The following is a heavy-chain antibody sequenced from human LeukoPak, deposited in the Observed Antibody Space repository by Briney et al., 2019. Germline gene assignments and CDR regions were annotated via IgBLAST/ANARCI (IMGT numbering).Heavy chain of an antibody. D-gene: IGHD3-22*01. J-gene: IGHJ4*02. V-gene: IGHV6-1*01. Sequence: SQTLSLTCAISGDSVSSNSVAWNWIRQSPSRGLEWLGRTYYRSKWYNDYAVSVKSRIAINPDTSKNQFSLHLNSVTPEDTAVYYCASSDNSGHLLAYWGQGTPVTVSS. CDR3: ASSDNSGHLLAY. CDR1: GDSVSSNSVA. CDR2: TYYRSKWYN.